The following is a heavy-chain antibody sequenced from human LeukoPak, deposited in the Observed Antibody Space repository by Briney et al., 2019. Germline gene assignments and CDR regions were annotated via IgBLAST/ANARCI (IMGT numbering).Heavy chain of an antibody. V-gene: IGHV4-39*01. CDR3: ARPGFNYGDYPEWFDP. D-gene: IGHD4-17*01. J-gene: IGHJ5*02. CDR2: IYYSGST. Sequence: SETLSLTCTVSAGSISSSSYYWGWIRQPPGKGLEWIGSIYYSGSTYYNPSLKSRVPISVDTSKNQFSLKLSSVNAADTAVYYCARPGFNYGDYPEWFDPWGQGTLDTVSS. CDR1: AGSISSSSYY.